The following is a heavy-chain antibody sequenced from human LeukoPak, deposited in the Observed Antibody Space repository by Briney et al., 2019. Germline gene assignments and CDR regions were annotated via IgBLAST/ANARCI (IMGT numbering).Heavy chain of an antibody. D-gene: IGHD3-10*01. CDR1: GGSSSSYY. Sequence: SETLSLTCTVSGGSSSSYYWSWIRQPPGKGLEWIGYIYYSGSTNYNPSLKSRVTISVDTSKNQFSLKLSSVTAADTAVYYCARSPGALLWFGELFRGFDYWGQGTLVTVSS. V-gene: IGHV4-59*01. CDR2: IYYSGST. CDR3: ARSPGALLWFGELFRGFDY. J-gene: IGHJ4*02.